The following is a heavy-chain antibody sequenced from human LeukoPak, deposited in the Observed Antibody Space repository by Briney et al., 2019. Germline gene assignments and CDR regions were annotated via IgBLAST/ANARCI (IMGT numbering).Heavy chain of an antibody. D-gene: IGHD4-23*01. Sequence: GGSLGLSCAASGFTFSSYWMNWVRQAPGKGLVWVSRIASDGSSTTYADSVKGRFSISRDNAKNTLYLQMNSLRVEDTAVYYCARGRPHGNDYWGQGTLVTVSS. CDR3: ARGRPHGNDY. CDR1: GFTFSSYW. CDR2: IASDGSST. J-gene: IGHJ4*02. V-gene: IGHV3-74*01.